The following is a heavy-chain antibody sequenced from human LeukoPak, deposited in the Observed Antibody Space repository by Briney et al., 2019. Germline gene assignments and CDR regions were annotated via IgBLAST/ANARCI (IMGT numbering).Heavy chain of an antibody. CDR3: AKDEYVASDFTGAFDI. J-gene: IGHJ3*02. V-gene: IGHV3-9*03. Sequence: PGRSLRLSCAASGFTFDDYDMHWVRQAPGKGLEWVSGISWNSGSIGYADSVKGRFTISRDNAKNSLYLQMNSLRAEDMALYYCAKDEYVASDFTGAFDIWGQGTMVTVSS. CDR1: GFTFDDYD. CDR2: ISWNSGSI. D-gene: IGHD2-8*02.